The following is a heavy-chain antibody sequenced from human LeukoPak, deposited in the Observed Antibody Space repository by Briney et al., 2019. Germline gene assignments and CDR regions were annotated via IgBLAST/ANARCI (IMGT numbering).Heavy chain of an antibody. Sequence: ASVKVSCKASGGTFSSYAISWVRQAPGQGLEWMGWISAYNGNTNYAQKLQGRVTMTTDTSTSTAYMELRSLRSDDTAVYYCARETYYYESSGSDYWGQGTLVTVSS. CDR1: GGTFSSYA. CDR3: ARETYYYESSGSDY. J-gene: IGHJ4*02. V-gene: IGHV1-18*01. D-gene: IGHD3-22*01. CDR2: ISAYNGNT.